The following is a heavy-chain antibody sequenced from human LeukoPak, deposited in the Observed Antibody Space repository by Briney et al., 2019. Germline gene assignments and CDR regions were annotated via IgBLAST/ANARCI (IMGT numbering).Heavy chain of an antibody. CDR1: GYSFTNYW. J-gene: IGHJ6*04. Sequence: GESLKISCKGSGYSFTNYWISWVRQMPGKGLEWMGRIDPSDSYANYSPSFRGHVTVSVDKSISTAYLQWSSLKASDTAMYYCARSDGMDVWGKGTTVTVSS. CDR2: IDPSDSYA. V-gene: IGHV5-10-1*01. CDR3: ARSDGMDV.